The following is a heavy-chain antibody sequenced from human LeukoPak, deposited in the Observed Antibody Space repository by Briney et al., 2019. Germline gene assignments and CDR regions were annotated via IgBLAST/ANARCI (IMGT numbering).Heavy chain of an antibody. Sequence: SETLSLTCTVSGFSISSGYYWAWIRQPPGKGLEWIGSVYHTGGTYYNPSLKSRVTKSVDTSRNQFSLRLSSVTAADTAVYYCAREEGATQDANWGQGTLVLVSS. D-gene: IGHD1-26*01. CDR2: VYHTGGT. V-gene: IGHV4-38-2*02. CDR3: AREEGATQDAN. CDR1: GFSISSGYY. J-gene: IGHJ4*02.